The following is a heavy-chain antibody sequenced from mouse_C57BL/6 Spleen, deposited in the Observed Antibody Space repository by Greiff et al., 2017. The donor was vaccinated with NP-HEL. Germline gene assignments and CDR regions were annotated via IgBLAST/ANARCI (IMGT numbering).Heavy chain of an antibody. D-gene: IGHD1-1*01. CDR1: GYTFTSYW. CDR3: ASCSYGSSYWYFDV. V-gene: IGHV1-64*01. J-gene: IGHJ1*03. CDR2: IHPNSGST. Sequence: QVQLQQPGAELVKPGASVKLSCKASGYTFTSYWMHWVKQRPGQGLEWIGMIHPNSGSTNYNEKFKSKATLTVDKSSSTAYMQLSSLTSEDSAVYYCASCSYGSSYWYFDVWGTGTTVTVSS.